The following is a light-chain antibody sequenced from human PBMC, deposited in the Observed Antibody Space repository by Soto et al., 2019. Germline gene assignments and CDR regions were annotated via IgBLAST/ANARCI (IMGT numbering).Light chain of an antibody. Sequence: EIVLAQSPGTLSLSPGERATLSCRASQSVTSTYLAWYQQRPGQAPRLLVYATSTRAVGVPDRFTGSGSGTDFLLTISRLEPEDFAVYYCQHYGRSPMFGPGTVVEIK. J-gene: IGKJ1*01. CDR1: QSVTSTY. V-gene: IGKV3-20*01. CDR3: QHYGRSPM. CDR2: ATS.